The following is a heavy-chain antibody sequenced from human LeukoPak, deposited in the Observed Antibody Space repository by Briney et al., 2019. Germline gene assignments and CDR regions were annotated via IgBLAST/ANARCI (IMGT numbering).Heavy chain of an antibody. CDR3: ARDSGYSYGRGTSDFDY. J-gene: IGHJ4*02. V-gene: IGHV4-39*07. CDR2: IYYSGST. D-gene: IGHD5-18*01. CDR1: GGSISSSSYY. Sequence: PSETLSLTCTVSGGSISSSSYYWGWIRQPPGKGMEWIGSIYYSGSTYYNPSLKSRVTISVDTSKNQFSLKLSSVTAADTAVYYCARDSGYSYGRGTSDFDYWGQGTLVTVPS.